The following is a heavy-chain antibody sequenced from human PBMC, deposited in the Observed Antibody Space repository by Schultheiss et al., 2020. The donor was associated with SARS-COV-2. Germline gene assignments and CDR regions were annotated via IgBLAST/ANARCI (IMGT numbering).Heavy chain of an antibody. D-gene: IGHD3-10*01. CDR2: ISSSSSTV. V-gene: IGHV3-48*01. Sequence: GGSLRLSCAASGFTFSSYSMNWVRQAPGKGLEWVSYISSSSSTVYYADSVKGRFTISRDNAKNSLYLQMNSLRAEDTAVYYCARGYYGSEYYFDYWGQGTLVTVSS. CDR3: ARGYYGSEYYFDY. CDR1: GFTFSSYS. J-gene: IGHJ4*02.